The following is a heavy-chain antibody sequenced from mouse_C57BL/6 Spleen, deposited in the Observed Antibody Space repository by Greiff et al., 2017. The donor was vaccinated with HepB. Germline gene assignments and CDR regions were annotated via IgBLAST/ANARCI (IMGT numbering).Heavy chain of an antibody. CDR3: ASPYYYGSRYYAMYY. J-gene: IGHJ4*01. CDR1: GYTFTSYG. Sequence: VQLQQSGAELARPGASVKLSCKASGYTFTSYGISWVKQRTGQGLEWIGEIYPRSGNTYYNEKFKGKATLTADKSSSTAYMELRSLTSEDSAVYFCASPYYYGSRYYAMYYWGQGTSVTVSS. D-gene: IGHD1-1*01. V-gene: IGHV1-81*01. CDR2: IYPRSGNT.